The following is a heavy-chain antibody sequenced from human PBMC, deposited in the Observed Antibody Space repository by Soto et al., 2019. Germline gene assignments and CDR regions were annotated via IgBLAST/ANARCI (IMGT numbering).Heavy chain of an antibody. Sequence: ASVKVSCKASGGTFSTYTITWVRQAPGQGLEWMGRIIPIIGIINYAQKFQGRVTISADKFTGTAYMELTGLRSDDTAAYYCAGDPDSHYNDSHASSYPWGQGTLVTVSS. CDR3: AGDPDSHYNDSHASSYP. D-gene: IGHD4-4*01. J-gene: IGHJ5*02. V-gene: IGHV1-69*04. CDR1: GGTFSTYT. CDR2: IIPIIGII.